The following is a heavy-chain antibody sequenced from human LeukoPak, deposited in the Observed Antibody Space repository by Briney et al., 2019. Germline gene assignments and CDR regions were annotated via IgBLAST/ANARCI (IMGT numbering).Heavy chain of an antibody. Sequence: SETLPLTCTVSGGSISSSSYYWGWIRQPPGKGLEWIGSIYYSGSTYYNPSLKSRVTISVDTSKNQFSLKLSSVTAADTAVYYCARHGGAELVNFQHWGQGTLVTVSS. D-gene: IGHD2-15*01. CDR3: ARHGGAELVNFQH. V-gene: IGHV4-39*01. CDR1: GGSISSSSYY. CDR2: IYYSGST. J-gene: IGHJ1*01.